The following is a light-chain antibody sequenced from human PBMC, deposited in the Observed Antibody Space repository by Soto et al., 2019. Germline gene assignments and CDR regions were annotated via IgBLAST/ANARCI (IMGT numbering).Light chain of an antibody. J-gene: IGKJ1*01. CDR2: DAS. V-gene: IGKV1-5*01. CDR3: QQYNSDPWT. CDR1: QSIGRW. Sequence: DIQMTQSPSTLSASVGDRVTITCRASQSIGRWLAWFQQKSGQAPKLLIYDASSLESGVPSRFSGSGSGTEFTLTVSGLQPDDFATYYCQQYNSDPWTFGQGTKV.